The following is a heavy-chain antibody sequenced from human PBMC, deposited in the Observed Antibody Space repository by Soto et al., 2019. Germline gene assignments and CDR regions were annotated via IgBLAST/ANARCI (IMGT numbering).Heavy chain of an antibody. J-gene: IGHJ4*02. CDR1: GGSISSGGYS. CDR2: IYHSGST. Sequence: PSETLSLTCAVSGGSISSGGYSWSWIRQPPGKGLEWIGYIYHSGSTYYNPSLKSRVTISVDRSKNQFSLKLSSVTAADTAVYYCARALGGYDYVFDYWGQGTLVTVSS. CDR3: ARALGGYDYVFDY. V-gene: IGHV4-30-2*01. D-gene: IGHD5-12*01.